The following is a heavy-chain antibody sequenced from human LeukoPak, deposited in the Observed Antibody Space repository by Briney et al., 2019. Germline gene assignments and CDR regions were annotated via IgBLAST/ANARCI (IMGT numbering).Heavy chain of an antibody. D-gene: IGHD3-10*01. CDR3: AKDRTYYYGSGSYEDYYYYGMDV. CDR1: GFTFSDYY. CDR2: ISYDGSSK. Sequence: GGSLRLSCAASGFTFSDYYMSWIRQAPGKGLEWVTVISYDGSSKYYADSVKGRFTISRDNSKNTLYLQMNSLRAEDTAVYYCAKDRTYYYGSGSYEDYYYYGMDVWGQGTTVTVSS. J-gene: IGHJ6*02. V-gene: IGHV3-30*18.